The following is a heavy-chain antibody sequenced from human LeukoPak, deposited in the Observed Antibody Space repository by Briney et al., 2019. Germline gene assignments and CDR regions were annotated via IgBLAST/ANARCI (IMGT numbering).Heavy chain of an antibody. Sequence: PGGSLRLSCAASGFTFDDYAMHWVRQAPGKGLEWVSGISWNSGSIGYADSVKGRFTISRDNAKNSLYLQMNSLRAEGTALYYCAKDLDDYASYWGQGTLVTVSS. CDR3: AKDLDDYASY. V-gene: IGHV3-9*01. CDR2: ISWNSGSI. CDR1: GFTFDDYA. D-gene: IGHD4-17*01. J-gene: IGHJ4*02.